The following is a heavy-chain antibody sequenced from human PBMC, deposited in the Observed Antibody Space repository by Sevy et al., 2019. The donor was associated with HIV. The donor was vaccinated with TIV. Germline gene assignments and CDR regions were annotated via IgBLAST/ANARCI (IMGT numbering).Heavy chain of an antibody. D-gene: IGHD3-22*01. CDR2: VYYNGDT. V-gene: IGHV4-39*02. CDR3: VREGITMIMAGFFDF. Sequence: SESLSLTCIVSGGSIGNSNSYWGWVRQPPGRGLEWIGTVYYNGDTYYKPSLKRRATISVDTSTNQFSLRLTSVTAADTAVYYCVREGITMIMAGFFDFWGQGTLVTVSS. J-gene: IGHJ4*02. CDR1: GGSIGNSNSY.